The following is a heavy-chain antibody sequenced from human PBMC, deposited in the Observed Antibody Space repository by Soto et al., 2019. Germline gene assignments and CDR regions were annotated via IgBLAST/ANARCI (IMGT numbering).Heavy chain of an antibody. V-gene: IGHV4-34*01. CDR1: GGTFSGYY. D-gene: IGHD3-22*01. Sequence: SETLSLTCAVCGGTFSGYYWTWIRQPPGKGLEWIGEINHSGSTNYNPSLKSRVTISVDTSKNQFSLKLSSVTAADTAVYYCAREFRGGYYYDSSGPQYYGMDVWGQGTTVTVSS. CDR2: INHSGST. J-gene: IGHJ6*02. CDR3: AREFRGGYYYDSSGPQYYGMDV.